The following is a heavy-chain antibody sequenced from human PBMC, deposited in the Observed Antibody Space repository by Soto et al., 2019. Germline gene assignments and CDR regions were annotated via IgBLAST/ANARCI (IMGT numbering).Heavy chain of an antibody. J-gene: IGHJ4*02. Sequence: GGFLRLSCAASGFTFRSYSLNWVSQDQGKGLEWVSYISSSSSSIYYADSVKGRFTISRDNAQNSLYLQMNSLGLEDTAVYYCERGGSANSTSYYFDYWGQGALVNVSS. CDR2: ISSSSSSI. D-gene: IGHD6-6*01. CDR3: ERGGSANSTSYYFDY. CDR1: GFTFRSYS. V-gene: IGHV3-48*01.